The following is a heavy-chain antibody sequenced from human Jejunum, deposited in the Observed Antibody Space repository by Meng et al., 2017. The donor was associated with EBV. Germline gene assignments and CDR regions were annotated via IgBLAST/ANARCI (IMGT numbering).Heavy chain of an antibody. CDR3: ARDGPQSLSSFDY. J-gene: IGHJ4*02. V-gene: IGHV6-1*01. D-gene: IGHD6-6*01. CDR2: TFYRSRWFY. CDR1: GDSVSSDGAA. Sequence: GQLQQSGPGLVKPSQTLSLTCAISGDSVSSDGAAWNWIRQSPSRGLEWLGRTFYRSRWFYDYAPSVKSRITINSDTSKNQFSLHLDSVTPEDTAVYYCARDGPQSLSSFDYWGQGTLVPSPQ.